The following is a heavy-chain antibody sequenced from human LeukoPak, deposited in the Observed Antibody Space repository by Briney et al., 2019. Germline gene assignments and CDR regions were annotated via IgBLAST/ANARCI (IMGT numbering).Heavy chain of an antibody. CDR1: GYTFTSYG. CDR2: ISAYNGNT. J-gene: IGHJ4*02. Sequence: ASVKVSCKASGYTFTSYGISWVRQAPGQGLEWMGWISAYNGNTNYAQKLQGRVTMTTDTSTSTAYMELRSLRSDDTAVYYCARDLGPGGYWNYFDYWGRGTLVTVSS. CDR3: ARDLGPGGYWNYFDY. D-gene: IGHD1-26*01. V-gene: IGHV1-18*01.